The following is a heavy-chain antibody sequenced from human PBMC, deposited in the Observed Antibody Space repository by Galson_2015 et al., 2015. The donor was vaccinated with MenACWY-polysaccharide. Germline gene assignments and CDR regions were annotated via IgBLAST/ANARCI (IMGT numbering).Heavy chain of an antibody. D-gene: IGHD3-3*01. Sequence: SLRLSCAASGFPFSDSWMTWIRQAPGKGLEWVATIKQSGSEKYYVDSVEGRFTVSRDNAKNSLYLQMNSLRAEDTAVYYCARARSWSGYFAFDYWGQGTLVIVSS. CDR1: GFPFSDSW. J-gene: IGHJ4*01. V-gene: IGHV3-7*01. CDR3: ARARSWSGYFAFDY. CDR2: IKQSGSEK.